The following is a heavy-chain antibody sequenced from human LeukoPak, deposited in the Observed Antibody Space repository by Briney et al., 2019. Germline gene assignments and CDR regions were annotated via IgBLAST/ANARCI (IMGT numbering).Heavy chain of an antibody. V-gene: IGHV1-58*02. Sequence: ASVKVSCKASGFTFTSSAMQWVRQARGQRLEWMGWIVVGSGNTNYAQKFQERVTITRDMSTSTAYMELSSPRSEDTAVYYCAAAVAGTSLFDYWGQGTLVTVSS. D-gene: IGHD6-19*01. CDR3: AAAVAGTSLFDY. CDR2: IVVGSGNT. J-gene: IGHJ4*02. CDR1: GFTFTSSA.